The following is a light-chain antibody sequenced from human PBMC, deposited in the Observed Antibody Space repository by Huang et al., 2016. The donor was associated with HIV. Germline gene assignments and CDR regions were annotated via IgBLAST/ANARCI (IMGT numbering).Light chain of an antibody. J-gene: IGKJ1*01. CDR1: QGVSSN. CDR2: GAS. Sequence: EIVMTQSPATLSVSPGERAILSCRASQGVSSNLAWYQQKPGQSPRLLIYGASTRATGIPARFSGSGSGTEFTLTITSLQSEDFAVYYCQQHNDWPPWTFGQGTKVEIK. V-gene: IGKV3-15*01. CDR3: QQHNDWPPWT.